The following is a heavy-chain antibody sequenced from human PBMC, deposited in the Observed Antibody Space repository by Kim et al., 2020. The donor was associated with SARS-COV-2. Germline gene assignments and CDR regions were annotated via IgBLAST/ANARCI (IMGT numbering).Heavy chain of an antibody. D-gene: IGHD1-26*01. J-gene: IGHJ5*02. CDR3: ARESGSPSWFDP. Sequence: YYNPSLKSRVTISVDTSKNQFSLKLSSVTAADTAVYYCARESGSPSWFDPWGQGTLVTVSS. V-gene: IGHV4-31*02.